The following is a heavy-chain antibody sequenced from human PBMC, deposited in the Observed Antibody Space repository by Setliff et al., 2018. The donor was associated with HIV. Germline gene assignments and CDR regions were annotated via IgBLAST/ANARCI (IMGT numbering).Heavy chain of an antibody. V-gene: IGHV1-69*13. CDR2: IIPVFATA. Sequence: GASVKVPCKVSDVTPSNYALNWVRQAPGQGLEWMGAIIPVFATANYAQKFQGRVTITADESTLTTYMDLPRLTTDDTAIYFCARKQEIEGVVTKIAFDLWGQGTLVTVSS. D-gene: IGHD3-9*01. CDR1: DVTPSNYA. J-gene: IGHJ4*02. CDR3: ARKQEIEGVVTKIAFDL.